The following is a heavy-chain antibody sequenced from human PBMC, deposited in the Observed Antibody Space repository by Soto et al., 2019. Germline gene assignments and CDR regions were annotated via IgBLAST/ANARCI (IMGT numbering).Heavy chain of an antibody. D-gene: IGHD5-18*01. CDR3: ARGGGYSYVRYYYYGMDV. CDR1: GFTFSSYA. V-gene: IGHV3-30-3*01. CDR2: ISYDGSNK. J-gene: IGHJ6*02. Sequence: GGSLRLSCAASGFTFSSYAMHWVRQAPGKGLEWVAVISYDGSNKYYADSVKGRFTISRDNSKNTLYLQMNSLRAEDTAVYYCARGGGYSYVRYYYYGMDVWGQGTTVTVSS.